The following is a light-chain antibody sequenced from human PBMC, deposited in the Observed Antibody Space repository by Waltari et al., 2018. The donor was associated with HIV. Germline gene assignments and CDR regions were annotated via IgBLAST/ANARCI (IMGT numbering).Light chain of an antibody. CDR3: ATWDISLSAVV. J-gene: IGLJ2*01. Sequence: QAGLTQPPSVSKGMRQTATLTCTGNSNNVGNHRAAWLQQHQGHPPKLLSYRDNKRPSGISERFSASRSGNTASLTITGVQPEDEADYFCATWDISLSAVVFGGGTTLTVL. CDR2: RDN. CDR1: SNNVGNHR. V-gene: IGLV10-54*04.